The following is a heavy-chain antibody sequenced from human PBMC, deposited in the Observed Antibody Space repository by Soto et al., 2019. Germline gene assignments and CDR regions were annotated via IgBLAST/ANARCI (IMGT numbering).Heavy chain of an antibody. CDR3: VRDLDGSGSYYTDY. D-gene: IGHD3-10*01. J-gene: IGHJ4*02. V-gene: IGHV1-18*01. CDR2: IRPYNGDT. Sequence: SGKVSYRASSYMFISYGINWVRQAPGQGLEWMGWIRPYNGDTKYAQNLQGRVTMTTDTSTSTAYMEMRSLRSDDTAVYYCVRDLDGSGSYYTDYWGPGTLVTVSS. CDR1: SYMFISYG.